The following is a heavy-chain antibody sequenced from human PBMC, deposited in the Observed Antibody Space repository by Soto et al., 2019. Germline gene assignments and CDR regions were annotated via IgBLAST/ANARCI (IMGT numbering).Heavy chain of an antibody. D-gene: IGHD1-1*01. V-gene: IGHV2-5*02. CDR3: VHRAGIDGNWNGGYFDY. CDR1: GFSLSARPVA. Sequence: QITLRESGPTRVKPTQTLTLTCTFSGFSLSARPVAVGWIRQPPGKALERLALIYWDDDKRYSPSLMSRLTITKDTSKNPVALTMTNMDPLDTAIYYCVHRAGIDGNWNGGYFDYWGQGALVTVSS. CDR2: IYWDDDK. J-gene: IGHJ4*02.